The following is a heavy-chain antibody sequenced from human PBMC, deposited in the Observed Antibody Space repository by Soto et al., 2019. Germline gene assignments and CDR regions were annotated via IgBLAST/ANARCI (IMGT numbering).Heavy chain of an antibody. D-gene: IGHD1-26*01. CDR1: GFSISDYG. V-gene: IGHV3-30*18. Sequence: QVQLVESGGGVVQHGWSLRLSCAASGFSISDYGMEWVRQAPGKWLEWVALISYDGSNTYYADSVKGRFTISRDNSKDTLFLQMTGLRREDTAVYYCAKGAGDRLSLGMDVWGQGTTVTVSS. CDR2: ISYDGSNT. J-gene: IGHJ6*02. CDR3: AKGAGDRLSLGMDV.